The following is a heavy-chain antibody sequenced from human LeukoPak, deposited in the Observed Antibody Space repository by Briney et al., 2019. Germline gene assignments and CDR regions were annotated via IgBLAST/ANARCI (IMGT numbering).Heavy chain of an antibody. CDR3: ARSPGAYGGNPEGEIDY. J-gene: IGHJ4*02. CDR2: IIPILGIA. Sequence: SVKVSCKASGGTFSSYAISWVRQAPGQGLEWMGRIIPILGIANYAQKFLGRVTITADKSTSTAYMELSSLRSEDTAVYYCARSPGAYGGNPEGEIDYWGQGTLVTVSS. CDR1: GGTFSSYA. V-gene: IGHV1-69*04. D-gene: IGHD4-23*01.